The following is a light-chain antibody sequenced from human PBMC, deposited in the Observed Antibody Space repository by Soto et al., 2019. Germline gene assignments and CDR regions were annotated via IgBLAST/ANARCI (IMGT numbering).Light chain of an antibody. CDR2: LGS. CDR3: MQALQAPLT. V-gene: IGKV2-28*01. CDR1: QSLLNSNGYNY. Sequence: DIVMTQSPLSLPVTPGEPASISCRSSQSLLNSNGYNYLDWYLQKPGQSPQLLIYLGSSLASGVPDRFSGSGSCTDFPLTISRVEAEDVGFYYGMQALQAPLTFGQGTRVEIK. J-gene: IGKJ1*01.